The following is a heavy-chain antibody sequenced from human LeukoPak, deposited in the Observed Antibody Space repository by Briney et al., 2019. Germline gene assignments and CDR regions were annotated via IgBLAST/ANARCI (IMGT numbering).Heavy chain of an antibody. D-gene: IGHD3-10*01. CDR2: ISHDESTK. Sequence: GGSLRLSCAASGFIFSGYGMHWVRQAPGKGLEWVALISHDESTKHYADSVKGRFTISRDNSKNTLYLQMNNLRVEDTAVYYCAKDRIVISFGNVSKHWGQGTLVTVSS. CDR3: AKDRIVISFGNVSKH. J-gene: IGHJ1*01. V-gene: IGHV3-30*18. CDR1: GFIFSGYG.